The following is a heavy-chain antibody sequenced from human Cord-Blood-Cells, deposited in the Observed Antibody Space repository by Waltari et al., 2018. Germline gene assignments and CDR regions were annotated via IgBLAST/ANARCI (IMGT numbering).Heavy chain of an antibody. CDR1: GGTLRSYA. J-gene: IGHJ5*02. CDR2: IIPIFGTA. D-gene: IGHD2-15*01. V-gene: IGHV1-69*01. Sequence: QVQLVQYGAEVKKPGSSVKVSCKASGGTLRSYAISWVRQAHGQGLEWMGGIIPIFGTANYAQKFQGRVTITADESTSTAYMELSSLRSEDTAVYYCARASNCSGGSCYSENWFDPWGQGTLVTVSS. CDR3: ARASNCSGGSCYSENWFDP.